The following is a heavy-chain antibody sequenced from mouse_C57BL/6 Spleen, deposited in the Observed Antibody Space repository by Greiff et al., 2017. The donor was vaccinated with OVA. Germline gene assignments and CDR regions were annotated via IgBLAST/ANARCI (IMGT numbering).Heavy chain of an antibody. CDR2: IDPETGGT. D-gene: IGHD2-1*01. CDR3: TRGDGNYGCFAY. CDR1: GYTFTDYE. Sequence: VQLQQSGAELVRPGASVTLSCKASGYTFTDYEMHWVKQTPVHGLEWIGAIDPETGGTAYNQKVKGKAILTADNSSSTAYMELRSLTSEDSAVYYCTRGDGNYGCFAYWGQGTLVTVSA. V-gene: IGHV1-15*01. J-gene: IGHJ3*01.